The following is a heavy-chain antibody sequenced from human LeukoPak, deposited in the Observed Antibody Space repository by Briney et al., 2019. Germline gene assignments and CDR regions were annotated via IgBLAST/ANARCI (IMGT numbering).Heavy chain of an antibody. J-gene: IGHJ4*02. V-gene: IGHV4-4*07. CDR1: GGSISSYY. CDR2: IYTSGTT. Sequence: KASETLSLTCTVSGGSISSYYWSWIRQPAGKGLEWIGRIYTSGTTHYNPSLKSRVTMSVDTSKNQFSLKLSSVTAADTAVYYCARLSTVTTSFDYWGRGTLVTVSS. CDR3: ARLSTVTTSFDY. D-gene: IGHD4-17*01.